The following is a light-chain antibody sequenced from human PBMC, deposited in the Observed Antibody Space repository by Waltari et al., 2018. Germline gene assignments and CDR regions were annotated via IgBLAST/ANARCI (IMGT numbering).Light chain of an antibody. CDR3: QQYYSRPRT. CDR1: QSVLYSSNNKNY. J-gene: IGKJ1*01. Sequence: DTVIPQSPDPLPVPLGERSTINCKSSQSVLYSSNNKNYFAWYQQKPGPPPKLLLAWASSPESRVPHRLCGGGAGTKYTPPISSRQAAEEAVNYCQQYYSRPRTFGQGTKVEIK. CDR2: WAS. V-gene: IGKV4-1*01.